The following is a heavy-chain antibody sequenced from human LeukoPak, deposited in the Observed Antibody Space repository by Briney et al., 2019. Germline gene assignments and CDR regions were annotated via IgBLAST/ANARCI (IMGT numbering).Heavy chain of an antibody. CDR3: ARQARDYYDSSDFDY. CDR1: GCTFTNYW. D-gene: IGHD3-22*01. J-gene: IGHJ4*02. Sequence: GESLKISCKGSGCTFTNYWIGWVRQMPGKGLEWMGIIYPGDSDTRYSPSFQGQVTISADKSITTAYLQWSSLKASDTAMYYCARQARDYYDSSDFDYWGQGTLVTVSS. V-gene: IGHV5-51*01. CDR2: IYPGDSDT.